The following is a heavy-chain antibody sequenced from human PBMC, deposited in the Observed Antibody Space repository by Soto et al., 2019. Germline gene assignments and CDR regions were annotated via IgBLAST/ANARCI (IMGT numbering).Heavy chain of an antibody. V-gene: IGHV4-59*02. CDR3: ARAPRLYYFDY. D-gene: IGHD3-22*01. CDR1: GGSVNTYY. J-gene: IGHJ4*02. Sequence: SETLSLTCTVSGGSVNTYYWSWLRQPPGKGLEWIGYIYDSGKTDYNPSLKSRATISLDASKNQFSLKLSSVTAADTAIYYCARAPRLYYFDYWGQGTLVTVSS. CDR2: IYDSGKT.